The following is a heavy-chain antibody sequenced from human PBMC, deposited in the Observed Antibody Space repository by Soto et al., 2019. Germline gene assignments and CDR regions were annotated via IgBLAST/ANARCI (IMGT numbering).Heavy chain of an antibody. D-gene: IGHD2-21*01. CDR2: ISGRDDST. CDR3: AKSALSYAGEFDN. Sequence: VQLSESGGGLVQPGGSLRLSCAASGFTFSSYSMGWVRQAPGKGLEWVSAISGRDDSTYYADSVRGRFTISRDNSKNTWYLQMSSRRAEDTAFYYWAKSALSYAGEFDNGGKGPLFTVSS. V-gene: IGHV3-23*01. CDR1: GFTFSSYS. J-gene: IGHJ4*02.